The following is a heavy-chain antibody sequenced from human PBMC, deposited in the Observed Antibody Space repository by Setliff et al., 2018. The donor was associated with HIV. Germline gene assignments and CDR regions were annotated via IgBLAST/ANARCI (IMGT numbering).Heavy chain of an antibody. Sequence: SETLSLTCTVSRVSISSGTYSWTWIRQPPGRGLEWIGSVYYSGSTYYNPSLKSRVTITVDTSKKQLSLKLTSMPAADTAVYYCARSQPNTIFGAVIFDYWGQGKMVTVSS. V-gene: IGHV4-39*01. CDR3: ARSQPNTIFGAVIFDY. CDR1: RVSISSGTYS. J-gene: IGHJ4*02. CDR2: VYYSGST. D-gene: IGHD3-3*01.